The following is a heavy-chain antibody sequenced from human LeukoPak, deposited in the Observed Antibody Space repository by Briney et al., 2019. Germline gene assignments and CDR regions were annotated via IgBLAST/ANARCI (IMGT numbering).Heavy chain of an antibody. J-gene: IGHJ3*02. Sequence: ASVKVSCKASGYTFTSYYMHWVRQAPGQGLGWMGIINPSGGSTSYAQKFQGRVTMTRDTSTGTVYMELSSLRSEDTAVYYCARTAITMVRGVIITGAFDIWGQGTMVTVSS. V-gene: IGHV1-46*01. CDR3: ARTAITMVRGVIITGAFDI. CDR2: INPSGGST. D-gene: IGHD3-10*01. CDR1: GYTFTSYY.